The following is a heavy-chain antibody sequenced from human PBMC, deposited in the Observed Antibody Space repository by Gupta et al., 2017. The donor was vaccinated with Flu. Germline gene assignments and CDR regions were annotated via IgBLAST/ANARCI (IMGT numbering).Heavy chain of an antibody. V-gene: IGHV1-69*01. CDR1: RDTLNTYT. Sequence: QVHLVQSGADGAEVKKPGSSVKVSCKTSRDTLNTYTINWVRQAPGQGPEWMGAIIPIFGTTNYAQKFQGRVTISADESTRIVYMELSSLKSEDTALYYCARDYSASWYGYFDYWGQGTLVTVSS. CDR3: ARDYSASWYGYFDY. J-gene: IGHJ4*02. CDR2: IIPIFGTT. D-gene: IGHD6-13*01.